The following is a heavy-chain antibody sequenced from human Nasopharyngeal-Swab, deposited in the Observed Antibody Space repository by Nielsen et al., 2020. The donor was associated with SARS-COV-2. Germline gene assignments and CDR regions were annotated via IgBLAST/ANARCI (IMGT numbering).Heavy chain of an antibody. V-gene: IGHV7-4-1*02. D-gene: IGHD5-18*01. CDR3: ATGLLGYTYAFGN. J-gene: IGHJ4*02. Sequence: WVRQAPGQGLEWMGRIDTNTGNPTYAQGFTGRFVFSLDTSVSTAYLQISSLKAEDTAMYYCATGLLGYTYAFGNWGQGTLVTVSS. CDR2: IDTNTGNP.